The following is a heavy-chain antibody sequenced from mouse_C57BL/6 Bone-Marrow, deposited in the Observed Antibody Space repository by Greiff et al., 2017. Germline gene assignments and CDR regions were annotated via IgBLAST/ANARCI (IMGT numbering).Heavy chain of an antibody. CDR1: GYTFTSYW. CDR3: ARWCAYYYGLDY. J-gene: IGHJ2*01. CDR2: IYPNSGST. V-gene: IGHV1-64*01. D-gene: IGHD1-1*01. Sequence: QVQLQQPGAELVKPGASVKLSCKASGYTFTSYWMHWVKQRPGQGLEWIGLIYPNSGSTNYNEKFKGKATLTVDKSSSTAYMQLSSLTSEDSAVYYCARWCAYYYGLDYWGQGTTLTVSS.